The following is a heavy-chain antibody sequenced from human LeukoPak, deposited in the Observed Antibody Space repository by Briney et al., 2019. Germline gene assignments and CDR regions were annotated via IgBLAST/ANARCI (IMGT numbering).Heavy chain of an antibody. D-gene: IGHD3-22*01. V-gene: IGHV1-2*02. Sequence: ASVKVSCKASGYTFTGYYMHWVRQAPGQGLEWMGWINPNSGGTNYAQKFQGRVTMTRDTSISTAYMELSRLRSDDTAVYYCGRVVYYNSSGFYWDGGRETLVPFP. CDR2: INPNSGGT. J-gene: IGHJ4*02. CDR3: GRVVYYNSSGFYWD. CDR1: GYTFTGYY.